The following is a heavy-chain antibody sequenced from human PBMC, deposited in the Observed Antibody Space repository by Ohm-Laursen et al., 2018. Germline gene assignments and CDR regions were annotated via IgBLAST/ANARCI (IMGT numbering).Heavy chain of an antibody. CDR3: ARDGFDFWSGKDDYWFAP. CDR1: NAAMNSYT. CDR2: ISDRGRA. Sequence: SDTLSLTCNVSNAAMNSYTWNWIRQPAGRGLEWIGHISDRGRANYSPSLMSRLTMSIDTSIKQFSLNLTSVTAADTAVYYCARDGFDFWSGKDDYWFAPWGQGILVTVSS. V-gene: IGHV4-4*07. D-gene: IGHD3-3*01. J-gene: IGHJ5*02.